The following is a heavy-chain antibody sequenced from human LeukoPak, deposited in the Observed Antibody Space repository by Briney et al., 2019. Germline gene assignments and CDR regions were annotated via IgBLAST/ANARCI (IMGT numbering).Heavy chain of an antibody. D-gene: IGHD4-17*01. CDR1: GFTFSSYA. V-gene: IGHV3-23*01. CDR3: GRDPNGDYIGAFDM. CDR2: IRGSGGST. Sequence: GGSLRLSCAASGFTFSSYAMIWVRQAPGKGLEWASAIRGSGGSTYYADSVKDRFTISRDNSKNTLYLQMNSLRAEDTAVYYCGRDPNGDYIGAFDMWGQGTVVTVSS. J-gene: IGHJ3*02.